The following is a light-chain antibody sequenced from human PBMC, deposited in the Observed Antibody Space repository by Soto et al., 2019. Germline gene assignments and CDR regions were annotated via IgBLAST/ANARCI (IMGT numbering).Light chain of an antibody. CDR1: SCDIGSYNR. J-gene: IGLJ1*01. CDR3: SSYTNINTSACV. CDR2: EVT. Sequence: QSALTQPASVSGSPGQSITISCTGTSCDIGSYNRVSWYQQHPGKAPKLIIYEVTDRPSGVSNRFSGSKSGNTASLTISGLQAEDEAEYYCSSYTNINTSACVFGTGTKLTVL. V-gene: IGLV2-14*01.